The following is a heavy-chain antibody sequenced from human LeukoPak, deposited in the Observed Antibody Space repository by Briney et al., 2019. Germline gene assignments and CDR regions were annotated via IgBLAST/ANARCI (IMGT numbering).Heavy chain of an antibody. J-gene: IGHJ4*02. Sequence: PGGSLRLSCAASGLTLSGHGMHWVRQAPGKGLEWVAGISYDGSNKYYADSVKGRFTISRDNSKNTLYLQMNSLRAEDTAVYYCARGDYDFWSGSLGYWGQGTLVTVSS. CDR1: GLTLSGHG. CDR3: ARGDYDFWSGSLGY. V-gene: IGHV3-30*19. CDR2: ISYDGSNK. D-gene: IGHD3-3*01.